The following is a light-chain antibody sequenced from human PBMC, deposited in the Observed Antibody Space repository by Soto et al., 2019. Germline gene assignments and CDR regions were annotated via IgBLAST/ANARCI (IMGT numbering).Light chain of an antibody. CDR1: QGISRW. Sequence: DIQMTQLPSSMSASVGDRVTITCRASQGISRWLAWYHQKPGKAPNLLIYSASTLHSGVPSRFSGSGSGTDFTLTISSLQPEDFVTYYCQQANSFPLTFGPWTKVDMK. CDR2: SAS. J-gene: IGKJ3*01. V-gene: IGKV1-12*01. CDR3: QQANSFPLT.